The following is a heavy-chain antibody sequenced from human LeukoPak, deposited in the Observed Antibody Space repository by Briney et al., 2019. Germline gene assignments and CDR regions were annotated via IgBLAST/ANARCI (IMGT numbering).Heavy chain of an antibody. Sequence: ASVKVSCKTSGYTFTSYYIHWVRQAPGQGLEWMGIINPSGGSTTYAQKFQGRVTMTRDTSTSTVYMELSSLSSEDTAVFYCTRARSYSNFNFDYWGQGTLVTVS. V-gene: IGHV1-46*01. J-gene: IGHJ4*02. CDR2: INPSGGST. CDR3: TRARSYSNFNFDY. D-gene: IGHD4-11*01. CDR1: GYTFTSYY.